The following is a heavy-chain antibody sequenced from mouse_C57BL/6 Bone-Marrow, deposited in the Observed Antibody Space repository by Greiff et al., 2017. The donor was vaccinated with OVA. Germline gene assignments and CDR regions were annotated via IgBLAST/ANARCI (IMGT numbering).Heavy chain of an antibody. V-gene: IGHV5-6*01. D-gene: IGHD2-2*01. CDR1: GFTFSSYG. CDR3: ARQGYYGYDDWYFDV. J-gene: IGHJ1*03. Sequence: VQLKESGGDLVKPGGSLKLSCAASGFTFSSYGMSWVRQTPDKRLEWVATISSGGSYTYYPDSVKGRFTISRDNAKNTLYLQMSSLKSEDTARYYCARQGYYGYDDWYFDVWGTGTTVTVSS. CDR2: ISSGGSYT.